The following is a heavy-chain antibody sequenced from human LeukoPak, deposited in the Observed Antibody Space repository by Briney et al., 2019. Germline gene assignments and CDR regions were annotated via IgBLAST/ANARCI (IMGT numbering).Heavy chain of an antibody. CDR3: ARRAGSGYAGGWFDP. V-gene: IGHV4-59*08. CDR2: ISYSGTT. CDR1: GGSITSYY. J-gene: IGHJ5*02. Sequence: SETLSLTCTVSGGSITSYYWSWIRQPPGKGLEWIGYISYSGTTNYNTSLTSRVTISGDTSNNQLSLKLSSVTAADTAVYYCARRAGSGYAGGWFDPWGQGTLVTVSS. D-gene: IGHD5-12*01.